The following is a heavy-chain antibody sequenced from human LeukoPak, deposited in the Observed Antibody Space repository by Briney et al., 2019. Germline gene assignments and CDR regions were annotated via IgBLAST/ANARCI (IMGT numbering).Heavy chain of an antibody. CDR3: AKDNPTTVTTPFDY. V-gene: IGHV3-48*03. D-gene: IGHD4-17*01. CDR1: GFTFRSYE. Sequence: GGSLRLSCAASGFTFRSYEMKWARQAPGRGLEWVSIISPTGSTIYYADSVRGRFTISRDNSKNTLYLQMNSLRAEDTAVYYCAKDNPTTVTTPFDYWGQGTLVTVSS. J-gene: IGHJ4*02. CDR2: ISPTGSTI.